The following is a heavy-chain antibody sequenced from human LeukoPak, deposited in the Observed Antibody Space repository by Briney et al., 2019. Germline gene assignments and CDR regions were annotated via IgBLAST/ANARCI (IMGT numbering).Heavy chain of an antibody. CDR3: ASAVAGRNYYYYMDV. CDR2: TYYSGNT. D-gene: IGHD6-6*01. J-gene: IGHJ6*03. Sequence: PSETLSLTCTVSGGSIRSYFWSWIRQPPGKGLEWIGYTYYSGNTNYNPSLKGRVTMSVDTSKNQFSLKLSSVTAADTAVYYCASAVAGRNYYYYMDVWAKGTTVTVSS. CDR1: GGSIRSYF. V-gene: IGHV4-59*01.